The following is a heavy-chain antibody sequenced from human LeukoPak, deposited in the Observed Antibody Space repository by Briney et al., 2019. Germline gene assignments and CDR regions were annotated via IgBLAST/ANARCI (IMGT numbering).Heavy chain of an antibody. CDR3: ARLTSTVTTGDYYYYGMDV. CDR1: GYSFTSYW. V-gene: IGHV5-51*01. CDR2: IYPGDSDT. Sequence: GESLKISCKGSGYSFTSYWIGWVRQMPGKGLEWTGIIYPGDSDTRYSPSFQGQVTISADKSISTAYLQWSSLKASDTAMYYCARLTSTVTTGDYYYYGMDVWGQGTTVTVSS. D-gene: IGHD4-11*01. J-gene: IGHJ6*02.